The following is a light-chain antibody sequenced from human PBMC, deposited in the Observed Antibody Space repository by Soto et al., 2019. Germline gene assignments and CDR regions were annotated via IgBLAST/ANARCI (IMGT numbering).Light chain of an antibody. J-gene: IGKJ2*01. CDR2: AAS. CDR3: QQSYSTPHT. V-gene: IGKV1-39*01. Sequence: DIQMTQSPSSLSASVGDRVTITCRASQSTSSTLNWYQQKPGKAPKLLIYAASSLPSGVPSRFSGSGSGTDFTLTISSLQPEDFAAYYCQQSYSTPHTFGQGRKLEIK. CDR1: QSTSST.